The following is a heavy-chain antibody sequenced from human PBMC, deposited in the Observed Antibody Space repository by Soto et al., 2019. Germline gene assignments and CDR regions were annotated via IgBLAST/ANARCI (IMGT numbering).Heavy chain of an antibody. CDR2: INHSGST. V-gene: IGHV4-34*01. Sequence: SETLTLTCAVYGGSFSGYYWSWIRQPPGKGLEWIGEINHSGSTNYNPSLKSRVTISVDTSKNQFSLKLSSVTAADTAVYYCARVTRIDYDSSGYSGDFDYWGQGTLVTVSS. J-gene: IGHJ4*02. CDR3: ARVTRIDYDSSGYSGDFDY. CDR1: GGSFSGYY. D-gene: IGHD3-22*01.